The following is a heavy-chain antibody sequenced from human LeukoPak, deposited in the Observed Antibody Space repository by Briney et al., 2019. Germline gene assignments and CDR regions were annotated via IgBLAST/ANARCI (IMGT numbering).Heavy chain of an antibody. CDR3: AKGEDNWNDGPWVGPYYFDY. J-gene: IGHJ4*02. Sequence: SETLSLTCSVSGYSLSSGYYWGWIRQPPGKGLEWIGSIYHSGSTYYNPSLKSRVTISVDTSKNQFSLRLSSVTAADTAVYYCAKGEDNWNDGPWVGPYYFDYWGQGTLVTVSS. D-gene: IGHD1-20*01. CDR2: IYHSGST. CDR1: GYSLSSGYY. V-gene: IGHV4-38-2*01.